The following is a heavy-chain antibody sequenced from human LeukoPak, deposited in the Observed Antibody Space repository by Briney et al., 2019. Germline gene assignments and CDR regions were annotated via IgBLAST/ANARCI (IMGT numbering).Heavy chain of an antibody. Sequence: GGSLRLSCAASGFTFDDYAMHWVRQAPGKGLEWVSLIGGDGGSTYYADSVKGRFTISRDNSKNSLYLQMNSLRTEDTALYYCAKDSRGSSGYYRYYFDYWGQGTLVTVSS. CDR3: AKDSRGSSGYYRYYFDY. J-gene: IGHJ4*02. CDR1: GFTFDDYA. D-gene: IGHD3-22*01. CDR2: IGGDGGST. V-gene: IGHV3-43*02.